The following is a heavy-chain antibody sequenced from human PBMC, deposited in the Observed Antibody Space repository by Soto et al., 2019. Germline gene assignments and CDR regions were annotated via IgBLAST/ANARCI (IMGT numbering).Heavy chain of an antibody. Sequence: QVQLVQSGAEVKKPGASVKVSCKASGYSFTSYDMNWVRQVPGQGPEWMGWMNPNSADTGYAQKFQGRMTMSRDMSTRTMYMELSGLTCAGTAVYYCDRGGFLDAHRDVWGRGTTVTVSS. D-gene: IGHD2-2*01. V-gene: IGHV1-8*01. CDR1: GYSFTSYD. CDR3: DRGGFLDAHRDV. J-gene: IGHJ6*03. CDR2: MNPNSADT.